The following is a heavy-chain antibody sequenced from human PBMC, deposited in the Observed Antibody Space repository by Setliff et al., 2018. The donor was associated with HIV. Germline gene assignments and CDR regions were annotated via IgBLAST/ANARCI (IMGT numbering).Heavy chain of an antibody. CDR3: IRLSGSYPAYNFRH. J-gene: IGHJ1*01. CDR1: GYSFTNFW. CDR2: FYPGDFDT. Sequence: GESLKISCKGYGYSFTNFWIGWVRRMPGKGLEWMGIFYPGDFDTRYSPSFEGQVTMSGDKSTSTAYLQWSSLKAADTAMYYCIRLSGSYPAYNFRHWGQGTLVTVSS. V-gene: IGHV5-51*01. D-gene: IGHD6-19*01.